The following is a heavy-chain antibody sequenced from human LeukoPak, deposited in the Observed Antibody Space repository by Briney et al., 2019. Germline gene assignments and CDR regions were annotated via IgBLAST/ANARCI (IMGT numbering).Heavy chain of an antibody. D-gene: IGHD2-8*01. V-gene: IGHV4-59*01. CDR3: ARDFTGVQGWFDP. Sequence: SGPTLVKPSETLSLTCTVSGGSINSYYWSWIRQPPGKGLEWIGYIYYSGSTNYNPSLKSRVTISVDTSKNQFSLKLSSVTAADTAVYYCARDFTGVQGWFDPWGQGTLVTVSS. CDR2: IYYSGST. CDR1: GGSINSYY. J-gene: IGHJ5*02.